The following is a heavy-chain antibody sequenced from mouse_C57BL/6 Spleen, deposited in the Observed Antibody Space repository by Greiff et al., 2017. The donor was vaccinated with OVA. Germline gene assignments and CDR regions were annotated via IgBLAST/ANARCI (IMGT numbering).Heavy chain of an antibody. CDR3: ARAGEFYYGNLSYWYFDV. V-gene: IGHV1-72*01. CDR1: GYTFTSYW. CDR2: IDPNSGGT. J-gene: IGHJ1*03. D-gene: IGHD2-1*01. Sequence: QVQLQQPGAELVKPGASVKLSCKASGYTFTSYWMHWVKQRPGRGLEWIGRIDPNSGGTKYNEKFKSKATLTVDKPSSTAYMQLSSLTTEDSAVYYCARAGEFYYGNLSYWYFDVWGTGTTVTVSS.